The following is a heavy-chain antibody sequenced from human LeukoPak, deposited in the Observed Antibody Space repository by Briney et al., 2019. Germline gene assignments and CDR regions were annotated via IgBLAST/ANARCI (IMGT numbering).Heavy chain of an antibody. Sequence: SETLSLTCAVYGGSFSGYYWSWIRQHPGKGLEWIGYIYYSGSTYYNPSLKSRVTISVDTSKNQFSLKLSSVTAADTAVYYCASYYDFWSGYYGMDVWGQGTTVTVSS. CDR1: GGSFSGYY. CDR3: ASYYDFWSGYYGMDV. V-gene: IGHV4-31*11. CDR2: IYYSGST. J-gene: IGHJ6*02. D-gene: IGHD3-3*01.